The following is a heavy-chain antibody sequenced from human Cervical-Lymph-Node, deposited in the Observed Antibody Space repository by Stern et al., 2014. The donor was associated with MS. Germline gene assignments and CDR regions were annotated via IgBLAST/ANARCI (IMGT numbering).Heavy chain of an antibody. CDR1: GYTFTSYG. CDR2: ISAYYGNT. CDR3: ARDGLKLWFGELSFDY. Sequence: VQLVESGAEVKKPGASVKVSCKASGYTFTSYGISWVRQAPGQGLEWMGWISAYYGNTNYAQKLQGRVTMTTDTSTSTAYMELRSLRSDDTAVYYCARDGLKLWFGELSFDYWGQGTLVTVSS. J-gene: IGHJ4*02. V-gene: IGHV1-18*01. D-gene: IGHD3-10*01.